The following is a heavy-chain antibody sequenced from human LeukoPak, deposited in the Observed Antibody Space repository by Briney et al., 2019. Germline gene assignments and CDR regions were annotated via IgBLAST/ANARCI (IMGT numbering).Heavy chain of an antibody. Sequence: PGGSLRLSCAASGFTFSSYAMSWVRQAPGKGLEWVSGINWNGGSTGYADSVKGRFTISRDNAKNSLYLQMNSLRAEDTALYHCARMTYGSGSYQNGMDVWGQGTTVTVSS. CDR3: ARMTYGSGSYQNGMDV. CDR2: INWNGGST. J-gene: IGHJ6*02. V-gene: IGHV3-20*01. CDR1: GFTFSSYA. D-gene: IGHD3-10*01.